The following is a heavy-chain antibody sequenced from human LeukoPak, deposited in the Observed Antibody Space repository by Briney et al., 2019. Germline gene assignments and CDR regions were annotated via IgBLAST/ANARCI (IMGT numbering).Heavy chain of an antibody. V-gene: IGHV4-4*07. CDR2: IYTSGST. Sequence: SETPSLTCTVSGGSISSYYWSWIRQPAGKGLEWIGRIYTSGSTNYNPSLKSRVTMSVDTSKNQFSLKLSSVTAADTAVYYCARDRLNYYDSSGYYEHDAFDIWGQGTMVTVSS. CDR3: ARDRLNYYDSSGYYEHDAFDI. CDR1: GGSISSYY. J-gene: IGHJ3*02. D-gene: IGHD3-22*01.